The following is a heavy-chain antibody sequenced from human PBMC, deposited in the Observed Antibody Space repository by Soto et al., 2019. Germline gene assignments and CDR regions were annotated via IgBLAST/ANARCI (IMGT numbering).Heavy chain of an antibody. V-gene: IGHV4-39*01. CDR3: AGDPEYWFDP. CDR1: GGSISSSSYY. CDR2: IYYSGST. Sequence: PSETLSLTCTVSGGSISSSSYYWGWIRQPPGKGLEWIGSIYYSGSTYYNPSLKSRVTISVDTSKNQFSLKLSSVTAADTAVYYCAGDPEYWFDPWGQGTLVTVSS. J-gene: IGHJ5*02. D-gene: IGHD2-21*02.